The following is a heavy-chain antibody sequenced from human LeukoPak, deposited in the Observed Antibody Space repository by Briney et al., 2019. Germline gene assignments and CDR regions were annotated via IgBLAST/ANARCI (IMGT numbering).Heavy chain of an antibody. CDR1: GFPFTNAW. V-gene: IGHV3-15*01. CDR2: IKSKTDGGTT. Sequence: PGGSLNSSGSAPGFPFTNAWMSWVGRAPGKGLEWVGRIKSKTDGGTTDYAAPVKGRFSISRDDSKNTLYLQMNSLKSEDTAVYYCQGGRFWGQGTLVTVSS. J-gene: IGHJ4*02. CDR3: QGGRF. D-gene: IGHD1-26*01.